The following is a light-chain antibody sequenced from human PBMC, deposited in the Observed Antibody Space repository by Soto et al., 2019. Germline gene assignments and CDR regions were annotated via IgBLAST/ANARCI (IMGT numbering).Light chain of an antibody. CDR3: QQYDSSPYT. Sequence: EIVLTQSPGTLSLSPWEIATLSCRASQSVSSTYLSWYQQKPGQAPRLLIYAASSRETGIPDTFSGSGSGTDFTLTISRLEPEDFAVYYCQQYDSSPYTFGQGTKV. V-gene: IGKV3-20*01. J-gene: IGKJ2*01. CDR1: QSVSSTY. CDR2: AAS.